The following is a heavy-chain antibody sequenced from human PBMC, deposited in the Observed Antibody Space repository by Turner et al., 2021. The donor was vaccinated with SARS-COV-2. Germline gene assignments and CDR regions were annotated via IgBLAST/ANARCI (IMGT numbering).Heavy chain of an antibody. V-gene: IGHV4-39*01. Sequence: QLQLQESGPGLVKPSETLSLTCTVCSGSISSSAYYWGWIRQPPGKGLEWIGSFFYSGSTYYSPSLKSRITISVDTSKNQFSLNLSSVTAADTAVYYCARQVSILGRWLAPFDSWGQGTLVTVSS. CDR1: SGSISSSAYY. J-gene: IGHJ4*02. CDR2: FFYSGST. CDR3: ARQVSILGRWLAPFDS. D-gene: IGHD6-19*01.